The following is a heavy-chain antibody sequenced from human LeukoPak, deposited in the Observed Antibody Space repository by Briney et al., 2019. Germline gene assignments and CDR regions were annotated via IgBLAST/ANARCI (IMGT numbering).Heavy chain of an antibody. CDR3: ARLFTSGWYNRFDP. V-gene: IGHV3-21*01. J-gene: IGHJ5*02. Sequence: GGSLRLSCAASGFIFSSYSMNWVRQAPGKGLEWVSSISTSSSYIYYADSVKGRFTISRDNANNSLYLQMNSLSAEDTAVYYCARLFTSGWYNRFDPWGQGTLVTVSS. CDR2: ISTSSSYI. CDR1: GFIFSSYS. D-gene: IGHD6-19*01.